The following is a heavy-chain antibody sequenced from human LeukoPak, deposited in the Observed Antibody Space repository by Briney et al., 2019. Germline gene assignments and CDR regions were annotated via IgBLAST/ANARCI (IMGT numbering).Heavy chain of an antibody. J-gene: IGHJ4*02. CDR2: MNPNSGNT. CDR1: GYTFTSYD. D-gene: IGHD3-22*01. V-gene: IGHV1-8*01. Sequence: ASVKVSCKASGYTFTSYDINWVRQATGQGLEWMGWMNPNSGNTGYAQKFQGRVTMTTDTSTSTAYMELRSLRSDDTAVYYCARVRYDTYCFDYWGQGTLVTVSS. CDR3: ARVRYDTYCFDY.